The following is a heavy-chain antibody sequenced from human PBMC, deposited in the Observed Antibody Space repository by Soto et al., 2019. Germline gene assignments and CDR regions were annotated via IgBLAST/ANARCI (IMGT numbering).Heavy chain of an antibody. J-gene: IGHJ6*02. CDR1: GGTFSSYA. CDR3: ARAEYDWYCSSTSCYRFGMDV. V-gene: IGHV1-69*01. Sequence: QVQLVQSGAEVKKPGSSVKVSCKASGGTFSSYAISWVRQAPGQGLEWMGGIIPIFGTANYAQKFQGRVTITADESTSRAYMELSSLRSEDTAVYYCARAEYDWYCSSTSCYRFGMDVWGQGTTVTVSS. CDR2: IIPIFGTA. D-gene: IGHD2-2*02.